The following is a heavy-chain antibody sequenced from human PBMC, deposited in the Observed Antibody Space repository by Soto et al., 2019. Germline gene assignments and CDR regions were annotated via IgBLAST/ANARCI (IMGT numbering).Heavy chain of an antibody. CDR1: GFSLSTSGVG. D-gene: IGHD3-16*01. J-gene: IGHJ4*02. Sequence: QITLKESGPALVKPTQTLTLTCTFSGFSLSTSGVGVGWIRQPPGEALEWLALIYWDDYKHFSPSLESRLTITKATSKNQVVHTMTNMDPVDTATYYCVHKGGGDRILDYWGQGTLVTVSS. CDR2: IYWDDYK. CDR3: VHKGGGDRILDY. V-gene: IGHV2-5*02.